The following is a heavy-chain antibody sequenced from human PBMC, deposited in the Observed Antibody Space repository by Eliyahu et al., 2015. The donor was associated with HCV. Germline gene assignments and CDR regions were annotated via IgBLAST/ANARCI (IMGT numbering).Heavy chain of an antibody. J-gene: IGHJ4*02. V-gene: IGHV3-30*04. CDR1: GFPFSNYA. D-gene: IGHD2-15*01. Sequence: QVQLVESGGGVVQPGRSLRLSCAASGFPFSNYAIXWVRQAPGKGLEWVAVISYDGSRTYYPDSVKGRFTIPRDNSKNTLFLQMNSLRADDTAVYYCARDQNYCSGGSCYMAPSLDSWGQGTLVTVSS. CDR2: ISYDGSRT. CDR3: ARDQNYCSGGSCYMAPSLDS.